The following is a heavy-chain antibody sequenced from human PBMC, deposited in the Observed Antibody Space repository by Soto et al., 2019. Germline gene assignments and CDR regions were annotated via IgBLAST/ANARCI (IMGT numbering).Heavy chain of an antibody. CDR1: GYSFTRNG. V-gene: IGHV1-18*01. Sequence: QVHQVQSGAELKKPGASVRVSCKASGYSFTRNGISWVRQAPGQGLEWMGWISAKNGDTNYAQKFQGRVIMTTDTSTSTAYMELRSLRSDDTAVYYCVRDRDSDTWPSRDVWGQGTTVTVSS. CDR2: ISAKNGDT. J-gene: IGHJ6*02. D-gene: IGHD1-26*01. CDR3: VRDRDSDTWPSRDV.